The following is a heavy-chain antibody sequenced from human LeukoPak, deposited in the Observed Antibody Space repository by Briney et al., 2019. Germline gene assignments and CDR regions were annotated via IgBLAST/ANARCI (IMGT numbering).Heavy chain of an antibody. CDR3: AKDTRSLWGYFDY. CDR1: GFTFDDYA. Sequence: GGSLRLSCAASGFTFDDYAMNWVRQAPGKGLEWVSLISWDGGSTYYADSVKGRFTISRDNSKNSLFLQMNSLRAEDTALYYCAKDTRSLWGYFDYWGQGTLVTVSS. J-gene: IGHJ4*02. CDR2: ISWDGGST. V-gene: IGHV3-43D*03. D-gene: IGHD5-18*01.